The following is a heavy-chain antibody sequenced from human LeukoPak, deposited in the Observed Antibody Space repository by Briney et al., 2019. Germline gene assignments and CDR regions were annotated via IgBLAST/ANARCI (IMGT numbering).Heavy chain of an antibody. J-gene: IGHJ3*01. D-gene: IGHD3-22*01. CDR2: IVVGSGST. V-gene: IGHV1-58*01. CDR1: GFTFTSSA. CDR3: AAEAAYYYDSRDAFDV. Sequence: SVPDSCKASGFTFTSSAVQWVRQARGQRLEWIGWIVVGSGSTNYAQKFQERVTITRDMSTSLVYMELSSLRSEDTAVYYCAAEAAYYYDSRDAFDVWGQGTMVTVSS.